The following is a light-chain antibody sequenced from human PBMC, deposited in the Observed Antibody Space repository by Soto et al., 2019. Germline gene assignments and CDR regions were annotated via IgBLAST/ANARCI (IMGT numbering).Light chain of an antibody. CDR2: KAS. CDR3: QQYNDNWT. Sequence: DIRMTQSPSTLSASVGDRVTITCRASQSISSWLAWYQQKPGQAPKLLIYKASTLQSGAPSRFSGSGSGTEFTLSISSLQPDDSATYYCQQYNDNWTFGQGTKVEIK. J-gene: IGKJ1*01. CDR1: QSISSW. V-gene: IGKV1-5*03.